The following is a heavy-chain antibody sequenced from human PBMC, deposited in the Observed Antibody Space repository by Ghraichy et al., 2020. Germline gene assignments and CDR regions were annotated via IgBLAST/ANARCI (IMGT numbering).Heavy chain of an antibody. V-gene: IGHV3-23*01. Sequence: GGSLRLSCAASGFTFSSYAMSWVRQAPGKGLEWVSAISGSGGSTYYADSVKGRFTISRDNSKNTLYLQMNSLRAEDTAVYYCAKGLVRGTYYYYYYGMDVWGQGTTVTVSS. D-gene: IGHD6-19*01. CDR2: ISGSGGST. CDR3: AKGLVRGTYYYYYYGMDV. J-gene: IGHJ6*02. CDR1: GFTFSSYA.